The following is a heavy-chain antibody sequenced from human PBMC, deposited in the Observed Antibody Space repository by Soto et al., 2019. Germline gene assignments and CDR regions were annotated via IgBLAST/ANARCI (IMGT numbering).Heavy chain of an antibody. Sequence: QVQLVQSGAEVKKPGSSVKVSCKASGGSFSSYTINWVRQAPGQGLEWMGRIIPIFGVANSAQKFQGRVTITADKSTSTVYMELSSLRSEDTAVCYCASQPHRYYYDTSGYWYFDLWGRGTLVTVSS. CDR2: IIPIFGVA. CDR3: ASQPHRYYYDTSGYWYFDL. J-gene: IGHJ2*01. V-gene: IGHV1-69*02. D-gene: IGHD3-22*01. CDR1: GGSFSSYT.